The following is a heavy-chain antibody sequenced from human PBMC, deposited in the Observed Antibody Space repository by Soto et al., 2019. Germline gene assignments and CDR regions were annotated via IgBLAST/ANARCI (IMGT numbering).Heavy chain of an antibody. Sequence: GGSLRLSCAASGFAFSGYALSWVRQGPGKGLEWVSSISGDGDSTYYADSVRGRFVVSRDNSNNTLYLQMSSLRAGDTATYFCAKVVIYHMTLTHWGQGTPVTVSS. CDR2: ISGDGDST. D-gene: IGHD2-2*02. CDR1: GFAFSGYA. V-gene: IGHV3-23*01. CDR3: AKVVIYHMTLTH. J-gene: IGHJ1*01.